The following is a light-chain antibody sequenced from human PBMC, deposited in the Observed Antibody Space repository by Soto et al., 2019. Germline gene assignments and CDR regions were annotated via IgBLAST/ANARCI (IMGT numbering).Light chain of an antibody. CDR1: QGSRSY. CDR3: QQLGRYPRT. V-gene: IGKV1-9*01. J-gene: IGKJ4*01. Sequence: DIQLNQSPSFLSASVGDRVTIXXRASQGSRSYVAGYQQKPGKAPKVXRDSASTLQRLVPSMFSGSGSGTEFTLTISSLQPEDFATYYCQQLGRYPRTFGGGTKVDIK. CDR2: SAS.